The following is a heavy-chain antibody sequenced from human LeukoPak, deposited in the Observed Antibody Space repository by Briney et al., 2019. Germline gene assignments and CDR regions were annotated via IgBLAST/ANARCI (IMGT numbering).Heavy chain of an antibody. J-gene: IGHJ6*03. D-gene: IGHD2-2*01. CDR2: IYNSGST. V-gene: IGHV4-4*07. CDR1: GGSMRSYF. Sequence: SETLSLTCTVSGGSMRSYFWNWIRQPAGKGLDWIGRIYNSGSTKYNPSLKSRVTMSVDTSKNQFSLKLSSVTAADTAVYYCAREEGSSTSYYYYYMDVWGKGTTVTVSS. CDR3: AREEGSSTSYYYYYMDV.